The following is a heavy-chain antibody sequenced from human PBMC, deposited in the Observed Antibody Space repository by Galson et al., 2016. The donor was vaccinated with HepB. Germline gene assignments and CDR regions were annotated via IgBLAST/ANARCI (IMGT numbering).Heavy chain of an antibody. CDR2: VYYNGGT. J-gene: IGHJ4*02. V-gene: IGHV4-61*03. CDR1: GGSVRSPSYY. Sequence: ETLSLTCTVSGGSVRSPSYYWTWIRQPPGKGLEWIGYVYYNGGTTYNPTLQSRVTISLDTSKKHFSLQLTSVTAADTAVYYCAREYTSDHYFCYWGQGTLVTVSS. D-gene: IGHD5-18*01. CDR3: AREYTSDHYFCY.